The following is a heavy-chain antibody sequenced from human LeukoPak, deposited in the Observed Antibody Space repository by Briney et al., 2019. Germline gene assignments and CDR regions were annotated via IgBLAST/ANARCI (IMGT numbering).Heavy chain of an antibody. CDR2: IYHSGST. D-gene: IGHD4-17*01. V-gene: IGHV4-30-2*01. CDR3: TRFSDYGDYLGAFDI. Sequence: SQTLSLTCAVSGGSISSGGYSWSWIRQPPGKGLEWIGYIYHSGSTYYNPSLKSRVTISVDRSKNQFSLKLSSETAADTAVYYCTRFSDYGDYLGAFDIWGQGTMVTVSS. CDR1: GGSISSGGYS. J-gene: IGHJ3*02.